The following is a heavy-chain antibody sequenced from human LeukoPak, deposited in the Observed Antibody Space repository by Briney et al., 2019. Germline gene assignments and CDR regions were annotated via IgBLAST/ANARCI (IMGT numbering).Heavy chain of an antibody. Sequence: GGSLRLSCAASGFTFSSYGMHWVRQAPGKGLEWVAVISYDGSNKYYADSVKGRFTISRDNSKNTLYLQMNSLRAEDTAVYYCAKDSTRGTYYDSSGYYYWGQGTLVTVSS. V-gene: IGHV3-30*18. CDR1: GFTFSSYG. J-gene: IGHJ4*02. D-gene: IGHD3-22*01. CDR2: ISYDGSNK. CDR3: AKDSTRGTYYDSSGYYY.